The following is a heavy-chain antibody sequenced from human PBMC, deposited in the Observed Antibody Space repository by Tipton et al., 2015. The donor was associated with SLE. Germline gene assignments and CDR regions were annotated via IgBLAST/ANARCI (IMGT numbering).Heavy chain of an antibody. J-gene: IGHJ4*02. CDR2: ISSSSSPI. D-gene: IGHD6-13*01. V-gene: IGHV3-48*01. Sequence: SLRLSCAASGLTFNTYTMNWVRQAPGKGLEWVSYISSSSSPIYYADSVKDRFTISRDNAKSSLYLQMNSLRAEDTAVYYCAAGAAGSYWGQGTLVTVSS. CDR1: GLTFNTYT. CDR3: AAGAAGSY.